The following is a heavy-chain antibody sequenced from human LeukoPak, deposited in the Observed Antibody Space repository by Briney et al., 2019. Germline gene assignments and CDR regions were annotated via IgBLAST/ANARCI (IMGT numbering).Heavy chain of an antibody. V-gene: IGHV1-18*01. CDR1: GYTFTSYG. Sequence: ASVKVSCKASGYTFTSYGISWVRQAPGQGLEWMGWISAYNGNTNYAQKLQGRVTITTDTSTSTAYMELRSLRSDDTAVYYCARVPGNSGSYYIFVYWGQGTLVTVSS. CDR2: ISAYNGNT. D-gene: IGHD1-26*01. J-gene: IGHJ4*02. CDR3: ARVPGNSGSYYIFVY.